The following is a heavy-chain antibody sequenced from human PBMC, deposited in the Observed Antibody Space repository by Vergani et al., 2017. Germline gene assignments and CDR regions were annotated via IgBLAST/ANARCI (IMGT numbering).Heavy chain of an antibody. CDR3: ARESYYYDSSGYFGYFDY. V-gene: IGHV3-21*01. D-gene: IGHD3-22*01. Sequence: APGKGLEWVSSISSSSSYIYYADSVKGRFTISRDNAKNSLYLQMNSLRAEDTAVYYCARESYYYDSSGYFGYFDYWGQGTLVTVSS. J-gene: IGHJ4*02. CDR2: ISSSSSYI.